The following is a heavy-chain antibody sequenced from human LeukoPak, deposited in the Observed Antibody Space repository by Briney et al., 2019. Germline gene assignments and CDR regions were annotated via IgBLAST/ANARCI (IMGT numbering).Heavy chain of an antibody. CDR1: GFIFSSYD. Sequence: GGSLRLSCAASGFIFSSYDMHWVRQAPGKGLEWVAVIWYDGSNKYCADSVKGRFTISRDNSKNTLYLQVNSLRAEDTAVYYCARARNDYDSSGFSALDLWGQGTLVTVSS. J-gene: IGHJ5*02. D-gene: IGHD3-22*01. CDR3: ARARNDYDSSGFSALDL. CDR2: IWYDGSNK. V-gene: IGHV3-33*08.